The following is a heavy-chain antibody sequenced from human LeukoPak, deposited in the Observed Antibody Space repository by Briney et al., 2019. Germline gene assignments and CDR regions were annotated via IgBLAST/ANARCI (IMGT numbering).Heavy chain of an antibody. D-gene: IGHD3-10*01. CDR2: IYYSGSA. Sequence: PSETLSLTCTVSGGSLSSGGSYWSWIRQHPGKGLEWIGYIYYSGSAYYNPSLKSRVTISVDTSENQFSLKLSSVTAADTAVYYCARVDYGSATKEDYWGQGTLVTVSS. CDR1: GGSLSSGGSY. V-gene: IGHV4-31*03. J-gene: IGHJ4*02. CDR3: ARVDYGSATKEDY.